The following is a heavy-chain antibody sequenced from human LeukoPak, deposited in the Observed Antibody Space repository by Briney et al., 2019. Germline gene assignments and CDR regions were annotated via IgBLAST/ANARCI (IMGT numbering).Heavy chain of an antibody. CDR2: IWYDGSNK. D-gene: IGHD5-18*01. Sequence: GRSLRLSCAASGFTFSSYGMHWVRQAPGKGLEWVAVIWYDGSNKYYADSVKGRFTISRDNSKNTLYLQMNSLRAEDTAVYYCAKDTAMVTYRGYYYYGMDVWGKGTTVTVPS. CDR1: GFTFSSYG. CDR3: AKDTAMVTYRGYYYYGMDV. J-gene: IGHJ6*04. V-gene: IGHV3-33*06.